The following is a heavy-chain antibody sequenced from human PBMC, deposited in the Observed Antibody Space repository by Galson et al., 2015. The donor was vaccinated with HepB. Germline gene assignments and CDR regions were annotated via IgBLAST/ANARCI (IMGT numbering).Heavy chain of an antibody. CDR1: GGSISSGGYY. Sequence: TLSLTCTVSGGSISSGGYYWSWIRQHPGKGLEWIGYIYYSGSTYYNPSLKSRVTISVDTSKNQFSLKLSSVTAADTAVYYCARCGNYYGSGSYVTYHAFDIWGQGTMVTVSS. J-gene: IGHJ3*02. CDR3: ARCGNYYGSGSYVTYHAFDI. V-gene: IGHV4-31*03. D-gene: IGHD3-10*01. CDR2: IYYSGST.